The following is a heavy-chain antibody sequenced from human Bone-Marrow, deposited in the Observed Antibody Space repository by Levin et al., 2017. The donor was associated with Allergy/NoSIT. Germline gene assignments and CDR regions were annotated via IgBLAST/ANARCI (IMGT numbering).Heavy chain of an antibody. J-gene: IGHJ5*02. CDR3: ARWFYDWTNWFDP. Sequence: ASVKVSCKASGYSFSSYGIAWVRQAPGQGLEWMGWISAYNGNTEYAQNLQGRLIMTTDTSTRTAYMELRSLRYDDTAVYYCARWFYDWTNWFDPWGQGTLVTVSS. D-gene: IGHD1-20*01. CDR2: ISAYNGNT. CDR1: GYSFSSYG. V-gene: IGHV1-18*01.